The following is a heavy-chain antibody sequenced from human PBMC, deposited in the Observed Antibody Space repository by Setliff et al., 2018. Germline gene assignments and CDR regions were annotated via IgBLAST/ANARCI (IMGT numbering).Heavy chain of an antibody. V-gene: IGHV5-51*01. CDR3: ARHLKQPFSTYFYYMDV. CDR2: IYPSDSHT. D-gene: IGHD6-13*01. Sequence: GESLKISCKGSGYTFTSYWIGWVRQMPGKGLEWLGIIYPSDSHTRYSPSFQGQVTISADKSISTAYLQWSSLEASDTAIYYCARHLKQPFSTYFYYMDVWGKGTTVTVSS. CDR1: GYTFTSYW. J-gene: IGHJ6*03.